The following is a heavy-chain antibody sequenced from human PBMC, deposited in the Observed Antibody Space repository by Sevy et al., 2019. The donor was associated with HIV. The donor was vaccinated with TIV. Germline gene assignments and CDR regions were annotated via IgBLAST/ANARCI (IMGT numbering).Heavy chain of an antibody. Sequence: GGSLRLSCVASGFTFNTYWMTWVRQAPGKGLEWVANINPDGSEKDYVDSLKGRFTVSRDNAETSLYLHMNSLRVEDTAVYFCVRLRGDVGVVPGTTPGQYFDYWGQGTLVTVSS. D-gene: IGHD3-10*02. CDR2: INPDGSEK. V-gene: IGHV3-7*01. CDR1: GFTFNTYW. CDR3: VRLRGDVGVVPGTTPGQYFDY. J-gene: IGHJ4*02.